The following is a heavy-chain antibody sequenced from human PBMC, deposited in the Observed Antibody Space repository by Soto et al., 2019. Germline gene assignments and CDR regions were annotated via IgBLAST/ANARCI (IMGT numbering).Heavy chain of an antibody. Sequence: QVQLQESGPGLMKPSGTLSLTCAVSGDSISRADWWSWVRQPPGKGLEWIGEIHDSGRTAYNPSLESRVTISIDKSKNQFSLKVNSVTAADTAVYYCATAGNHVPAANWGQGTLVTASS. D-gene: IGHD2-2*01. CDR1: GDSISRADW. V-gene: IGHV4-4*02. CDR2: IHDSGRT. CDR3: ATAGNHVPAAN. J-gene: IGHJ4*02.